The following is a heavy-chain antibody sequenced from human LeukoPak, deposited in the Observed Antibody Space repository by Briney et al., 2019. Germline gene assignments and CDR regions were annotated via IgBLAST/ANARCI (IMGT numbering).Heavy chain of an antibody. CDR1: GFTFSSYW. D-gene: IGHD3-16*01. Sequence: GGSLRLSCAASGFTFSSYWMSWVRQAPGKGLEWVANIRIDGSEKYYMDSVRGRFTISRDNAKNSLYLQMHSLRVEDTAVYYCARDLYGGSDAFDIWGQGTMVTVSS. CDR3: ARDLYGGSDAFDI. CDR2: IRIDGSEK. V-gene: IGHV3-7*01. J-gene: IGHJ3*02.